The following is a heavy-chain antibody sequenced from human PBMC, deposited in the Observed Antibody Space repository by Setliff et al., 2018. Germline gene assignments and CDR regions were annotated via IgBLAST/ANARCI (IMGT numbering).Heavy chain of an antibody. CDR3: ARSGYYSIDAFDI. CDR2: IYYSGST. V-gene: IGHV4-31*03. J-gene: IGHJ3*02. CDR1: GGSISSGGYY. D-gene: IGHD3-22*01. Sequence: PSETLSLTCTVSGGSISSGGYYWSWIRQRPGKGLEWIGYIYYSGSTNYTPSLKSRVTLSVDTSRNHFSLKLNSVTAADTAVYYCARSGYYSIDAFDIWGQGTMVTVSS.